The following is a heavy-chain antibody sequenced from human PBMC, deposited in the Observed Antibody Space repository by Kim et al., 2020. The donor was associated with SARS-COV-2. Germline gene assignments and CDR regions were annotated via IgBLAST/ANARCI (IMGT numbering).Heavy chain of an antibody. CDR3: TRGYFGVDY. D-gene: IGHD2-21*01. V-gene: IGHV3-23*01. CDR2: IGSGGT. Sequence: GGSLRLSCAASGFIFTNFAMSWVRQAPGKGLEWVSGIGSGGTYYADSVRGRFTISRDNSQNTIYLQMDNLRADDTATYYCTRGYFGVDYWGKGTQVNVSS. CDR1: GFIFTNFA. J-gene: IGHJ4*02.